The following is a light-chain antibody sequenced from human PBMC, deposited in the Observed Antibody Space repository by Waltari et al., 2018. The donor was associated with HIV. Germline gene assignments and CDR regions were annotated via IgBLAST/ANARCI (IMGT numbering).Light chain of an antibody. Sequence: ILMTQSPSTLSAFVGDRVSITCRASLSVNTWLAWYQQKPGRPPKLLIYKSSILQFGVPTRFSGSGSGTKFTLTITSLQPDDFATYYCQQYDSDPSFGQGTRL. V-gene: IGKV1-5*03. CDR1: LSVNTW. J-gene: IGKJ5*01. CDR3: QQYDSDPS. CDR2: KSS.